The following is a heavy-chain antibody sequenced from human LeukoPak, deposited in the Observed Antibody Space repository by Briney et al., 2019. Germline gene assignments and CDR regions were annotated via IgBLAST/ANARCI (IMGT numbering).Heavy chain of an antibody. CDR2: IIPILGIA. D-gene: IGHD5-18*01. J-gene: IGHJ4*02. V-gene: IGHV1-69*04. CDR3: ARDPDTAMATGNFDY. CDR1: GGTFSSYA. Sequence: SVKVSCKASGGTFSSYAISWVRQAPGQGLEWMGRIIPILGIANYAQKFQGRVTITADKSTSTAYMELSSLRSEDTAVHYCARDPDTAMATGNFDYWGQGTLVTVSS.